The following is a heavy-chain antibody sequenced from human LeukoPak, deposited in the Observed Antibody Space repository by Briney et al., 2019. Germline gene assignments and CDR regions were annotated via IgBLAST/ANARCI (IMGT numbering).Heavy chain of an antibody. CDR2: IYYSGST. V-gene: IGHV4-38-2*02. CDR3: ARGGDYYDAFDI. Sequence: SETLSLTCTVSGYSISSGYYWGWIRQPPGKGLEWIGSIYYSGSTYYNPSLKSRVTISVDTSKNQFSLKLSSVTAADTAVYYCARGGDYYDAFDIWGQGTMVTVSS. D-gene: IGHD2-21*01. CDR1: GYSISSGYY. J-gene: IGHJ3*02.